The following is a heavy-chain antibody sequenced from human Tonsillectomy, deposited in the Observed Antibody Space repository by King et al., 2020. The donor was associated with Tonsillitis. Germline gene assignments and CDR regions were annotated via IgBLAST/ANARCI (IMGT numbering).Heavy chain of an antibody. CDR2: ISYNGSNK. J-gene: IGHJ3*02. V-gene: IGHV3-30*04. D-gene: IGHD1-7*01. CDR1: GFTFSSYA. Sequence: VQLVESGGGVVQPGRSLRLSCAASGFTFSSYALHWVRQAPGKGLEWVAVISYNGSNKYYADSVKGRFTISRDNSTNTLYLQMNSLRAEDTAVYYCARDIPSELELRGGDAFDIWGQGTMVTVSS. CDR3: ARDIPSELELRGGDAFDI.